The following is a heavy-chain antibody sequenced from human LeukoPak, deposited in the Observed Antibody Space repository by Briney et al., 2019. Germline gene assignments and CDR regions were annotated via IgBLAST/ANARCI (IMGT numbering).Heavy chain of an antibody. D-gene: IGHD5-24*01. CDR1: GFTLSSYG. CDR3: AKGASGYNFYYYYYMDV. Sequence: PGGSLRLSCAASGFTLSSYGMSWVRQAPGKGLEWVSAISGSGGSTYYADSVKGRFTISRDNSKNTLYLQMNSLRAEDTAVYYCAKGASGYNFYYYYYMDVWGKGTTVTISS. CDR2: ISGSGGST. V-gene: IGHV3-23*01. J-gene: IGHJ6*03.